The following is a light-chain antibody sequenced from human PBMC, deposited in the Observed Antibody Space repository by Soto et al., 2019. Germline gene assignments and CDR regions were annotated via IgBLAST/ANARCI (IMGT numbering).Light chain of an antibody. V-gene: IGKV3-11*01. Sequence: EIVLTQSPATLSLSPGERATLSCRASQNVGSHLAWYQQKPGQAPRLLIYDTSNRATGIPARFSGSGSGTDFTLTISSLEPEDFAVYYCQQRSNWGFGQGTKLEI. CDR3: QQRSNWG. CDR1: QNVGSH. J-gene: IGKJ2*01. CDR2: DTS.